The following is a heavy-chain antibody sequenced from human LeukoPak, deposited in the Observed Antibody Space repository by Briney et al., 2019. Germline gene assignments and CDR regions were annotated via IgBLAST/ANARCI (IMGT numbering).Heavy chain of an antibody. J-gene: IGHJ4*02. D-gene: IGHD1-14*01. V-gene: IGHV3-23*01. CDR2: ISAGGGNT. CDR3: AKEYSVRNQFDY. CDR1: GFTFSTYG. Sequence: GGSLRLSCPASGFTFSTYGMNWVRQAPGKGLEWVSAISAGGGNTYCADSVKGRFTISRDNSKNTLFLEMNSLRAEDTAVYYCAKEYSVRNQFDYWGQGTLVAVSS.